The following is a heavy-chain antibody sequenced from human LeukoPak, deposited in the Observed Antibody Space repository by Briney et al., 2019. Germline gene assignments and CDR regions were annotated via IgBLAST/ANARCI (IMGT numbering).Heavy chain of an antibody. J-gene: IGHJ4*02. V-gene: IGHV3-11*01. Sequence: GGALRLSCADSRFTFSDYYMRWIRQAPGKGLEWVSYISSSGSTIYYADSAKGRFTISRDNAKNSLYLQMNSLRAEDTGVYYCARERLLWFGEPEGSDYWGEGTLVTVSS. CDR1: RFTFSDYY. CDR2: ISSSGSTI. D-gene: IGHD3-10*01. CDR3: ARERLLWFGEPEGSDY.